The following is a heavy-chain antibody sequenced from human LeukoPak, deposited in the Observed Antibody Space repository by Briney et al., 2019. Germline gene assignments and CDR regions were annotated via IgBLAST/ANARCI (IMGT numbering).Heavy chain of an antibody. CDR1: GGSICFYA. D-gene: IGHD5-18*01. CDR2: IYTRGSN. J-gene: IGHJ4*02. CDR3: AKGGVQLPPYYFDY. Sequence: SGTLSVTCTVSGGSICFYAGCLIRQPPGKGLEWIGHIYTRGSNNNNPSLKSRFTISVDTSKNHFTLKVRSVTAADTAVYYCAKGGVQLPPYYFDYCSQGTLATVSS. V-gene: IGHV4-4*07.